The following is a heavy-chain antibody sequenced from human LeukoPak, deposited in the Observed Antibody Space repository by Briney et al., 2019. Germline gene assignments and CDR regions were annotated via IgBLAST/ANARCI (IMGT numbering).Heavy chain of an antibody. Sequence: ASVKVFCKASGYTFTGYYMHWVRQAPGQGLEWMGWINPNSGGTNYAQKFQGRVTMTRDTSISTAYMELSRLRSDDTAVYYCARGGDFWSGEGAFDIWGQGTMVTVSS. V-gene: IGHV1-2*02. CDR3: ARGGDFWSGEGAFDI. CDR1: GYTFTGYY. CDR2: INPNSGGT. D-gene: IGHD3-3*01. J-gene: IGHJ3*02.